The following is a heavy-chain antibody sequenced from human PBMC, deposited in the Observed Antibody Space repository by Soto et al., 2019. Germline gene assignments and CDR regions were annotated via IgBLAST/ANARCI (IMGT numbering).Heavy chain of an antibody. D-gene: IGHD6-19*01. J-gene: IGHJ6*02. CDR2: IYYSGST. Sequence: QVQLQESGPGLVKPSETLSLTCTVSGGSVSSGSYYWSWIRQPPGKGLEWFGYIYYSGSTNYKPSLKIRVTISVATSKNQVALKLSSVTAADTAVYYGARGIEGWYQGRYYYGMDVWGQGTTVTVSS. CDR1: GGSVSSGSYY. V-gene: IGHV4-61*01. CDR3: ARGIEGWYQGRYYYGMDV.